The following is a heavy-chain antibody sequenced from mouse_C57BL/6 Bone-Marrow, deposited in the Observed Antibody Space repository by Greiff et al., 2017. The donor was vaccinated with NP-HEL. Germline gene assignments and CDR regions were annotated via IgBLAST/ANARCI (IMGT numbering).Heavy chain of an antibody. CDR2: INPSSGYT. D-gene: IGHD1-2*01. V-gene: IGHV1-4*01. CDR3: ARVITPLQAWFAY. Sequence: QVTLKVSGAELARPGASVKMSCKASGYTFTSYTMHWVKQRPGQGLEWIGYINPSSGYTKYNQKFKDKATLTADKSSSTAYMQLSSLTSEDSAVYYCARVITPLQAWFAYWGQGTLVTVSA. CDR1: GYTFTSYT. J-gene: IGHJ3*01.